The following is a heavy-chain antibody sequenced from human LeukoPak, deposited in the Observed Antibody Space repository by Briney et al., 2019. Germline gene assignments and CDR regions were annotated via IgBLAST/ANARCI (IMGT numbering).Heavy chain of an antibody. CDR3: ARDGAPPQEREEVPYSSSSLGYYYMDV. D-gene: IGHD6-6*01. CDR2: ISSSSSTI. J-gene: IGHJ6*03. Sequence: GGSLRLSCAATGFTFSSYAMSWVRQAPGKGLEWVSYISSSSSTIYYADSVKGRFTISRDNAKNSLYLQMNSLRAEDTAVYYCARDGAPPQEREEVPYSSSSLGYYYMDVWGKGTTVTVSS. CDR1: GFTFSSYA. V-gene: IGHV3-48*01.